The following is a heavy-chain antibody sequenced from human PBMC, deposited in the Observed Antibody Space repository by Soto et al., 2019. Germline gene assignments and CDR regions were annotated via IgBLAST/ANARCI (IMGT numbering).Heavy chain of an antibody. V-gene: IGHV2-5*02. CDR1: GFSLSTSGVG. J-gene: IGHJ4*02. D-gene: IGHD5-18*01. CDR2: IYWDDDK. CDR3: AHKGPELWYDY. Sequence: QITLKESGPTLVKPTQTLTLTCTFSGFSLSTSGVGVGWIRQPPGKALEWLALIYWDDDKRYSPSLKSSLTITKDTSKNQVVLTMTTMDPVDTATYYCAHKGPELWYDYWGQGTLVTVSS.